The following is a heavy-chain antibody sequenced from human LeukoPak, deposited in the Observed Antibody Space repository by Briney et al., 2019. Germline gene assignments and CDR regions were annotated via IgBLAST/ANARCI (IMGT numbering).Heavy chain of an antibody. J-gene: IGHJ4*02. CDR3: ARSEDYYDSSGYSPKYYFDY. D-gene: IGHD3-22*01. CDR1: GGSISSGSYY. V-gene: IGHV4-61*02. CDR2: IYTSGST. Sequence: SETLSLTCTVSGGSISSGSYYWSWIRQPAGKGLEWIGSIYTSGSTNYNPSLKSRVTISVDTSKNQFSLKLSSVTAADTAVYYCARSEDYYDSSGYSPKYYFDYWGQGTLVTVSS.